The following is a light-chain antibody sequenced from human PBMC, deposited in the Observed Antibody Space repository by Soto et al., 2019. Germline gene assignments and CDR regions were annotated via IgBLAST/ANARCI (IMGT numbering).Light chain of an antibody. J-gene: IGKJ4*01. V-gene: IGKV3-15*01. CDR3: QHYDNWPPLT. CDR1: QSVSRS. Sequence: EIALTQSPATLSVSPGETATLSCRASQSVSRSLAWYQQKPGRAPSLLIYGASTRATGIPARFSGSGSGTDFPLTLRRLQSEESAFYYCQHYDNWPPLTVGGGTKV. CDR2: GAS.